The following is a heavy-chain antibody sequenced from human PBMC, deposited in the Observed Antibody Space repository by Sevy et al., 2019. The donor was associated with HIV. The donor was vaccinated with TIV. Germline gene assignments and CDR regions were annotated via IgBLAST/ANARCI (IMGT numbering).Heavy chain of an antibody. CDR2: IYYDGNNK. CDR3: ARDLGIAVAPDY. Sequence: GGSLRLSCAASGFTFNTYGMHWVRQAPGKGLEWVALIYYDGNNKVYADSVKGRFTMSRDNSKNTLFLQMNSLRAEDTAFYYCARDLGIAVAPDYWGQGTLVTVSS. CDR1: GFTFNTYG. J-gene: IGHJ4*02. V-gene: IGHV3-33*01. D-gene: IGHD6-19*01.